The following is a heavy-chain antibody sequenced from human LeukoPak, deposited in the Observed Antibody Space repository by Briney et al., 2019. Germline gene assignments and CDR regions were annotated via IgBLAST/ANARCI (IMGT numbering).Heavy chain of an antibody. D-gene: IGHD1-26*01. CDR1: GGSISSYY. V-gene: IGHV4-4*09. J-gene: IGHJ3*02. CDR2: IYTSGST. CDR3: ARLGSRAFDI. Sequence: SETLSLTCTVSGGSISSYYWSWIRQPPGEGLEWIGYIYTSGSTNYNPSLKSRVTISVDTSKNQFSLKLSSVTAADTAVYYCARLGSRAFDIWGQGTMVTVSS.